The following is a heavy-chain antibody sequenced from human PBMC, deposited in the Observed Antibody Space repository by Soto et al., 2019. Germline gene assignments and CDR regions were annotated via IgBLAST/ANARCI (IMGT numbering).Heavy chain of an antibody. CDR3: ARDTSRGEYDW. J-gene: IGHJ4*02. V-gene: IGHV1-18*01. D-gene: IGHD3-10*01. Sequence: QVQLVQSGAEVKKPGASVKVSCKASGYTFTSYGISWVRQAPGQGLEWMGWINVYNGNTNYAQKLQGRVTMTTDTSTSTAYLDLRSKRSDDTAVYFCARDTSRGEYDWWGQGTLVTVSS. CDR2: INVYNGNT. CDR1: GYTFTSYG.